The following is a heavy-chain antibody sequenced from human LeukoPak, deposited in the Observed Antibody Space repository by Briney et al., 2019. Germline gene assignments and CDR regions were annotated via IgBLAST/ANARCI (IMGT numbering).Heavy chain of an antibody. CDR3: ARRRGYCSSTSCPGAIDY. Sequence: PGGSLRLSCAASGFTFSSYSMNWVRQAPGKGLEWVSYISSSSSYIYYADSVKGRFTISRDNAKNSLYLQMNSLRAEDTAVYYCARRRGYCSSTSCPGAIDYWGQGTLVTVSS. CDR2: ISSSSSYI. CDR1: GFTFSSYS. J-gene: IGHJ4*02. V-gene: IGHV3-21*05. D-gene: IGHD2-2*01.